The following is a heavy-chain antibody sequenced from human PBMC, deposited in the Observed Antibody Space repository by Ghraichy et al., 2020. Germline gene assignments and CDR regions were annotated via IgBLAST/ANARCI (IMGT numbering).Heavy chain of an antibody. Sequence: GGSLRLSCAASGFTFSSYWMSWVRQAPGKGLEWVSNIKQDGSEKYYVDSVKGRFTISRDNAKNSLYLQMNSLRAEDTAVYYCARGRSYYDSSGYYRKWYFDFWGRGTLVTVSS. CDR3: ARGRSYYDSSGYYRKWYFDF. CDR1: GFTFSSYW. D-gene: IGHD3-22*01. CDR2: IKQDGSEK. J-gene: IGHJ2*01. V-gene: IGHV3-7*01.